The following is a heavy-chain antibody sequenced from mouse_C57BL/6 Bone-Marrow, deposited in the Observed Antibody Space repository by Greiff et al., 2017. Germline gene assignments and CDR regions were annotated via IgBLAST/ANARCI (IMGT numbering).Heavy chain of an antibody. D-gene: IGHD1-1*01. CDR3: ASLTTDCPMDY. J-gene: IGHJ4*01. CDR2: INSDGGYT. Sequence: EVQVVESGGGLVQPGESLKLSCEASEFEFPADDMSWVRKTPEKRLEWVASINSDGGYTYYPDTMEGRFTISIDTAKKTLYLQMSSLKSEETALYYCASLTTDCPMDYWGQGTTVTVSS. V-gene: IGHV5-2*01. CDR1: EFEFPADD.